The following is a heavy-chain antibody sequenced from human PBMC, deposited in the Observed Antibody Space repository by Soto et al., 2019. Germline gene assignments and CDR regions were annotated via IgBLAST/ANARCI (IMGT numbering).Heavy chain of an antibody. CDR3: TRDDIGLGIDY. CDR1: GGSISSSGYY. V-gene: IGHV4-39*02. Sequence: PSETLSLTCTVSGGSISSSGYYWGWIRQPPGKGLEWIGTIYYSGSTYYNPSLKSRVTISVDTSKNQFSLKLSSVTAADTAVYYCTRDDIGLGIDYWGLGTLVTAPQ. CDR2: IYYSGST. D-gene: IGHD1-26*01. J-gene: IGHJ4*02.